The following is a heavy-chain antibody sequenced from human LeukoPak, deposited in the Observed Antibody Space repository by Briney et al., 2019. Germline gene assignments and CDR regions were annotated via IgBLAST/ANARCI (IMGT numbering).Heavy chain of an antibody. D-gene: IGHD6-19*01. CDR1: GFTFSSYE. V-gene: IGHV3-48*03. Sequence: GGSLRLSCAASGFTFSSYEMNWVRQAPGKGLEWVSYISSSGSTIYHADSVKGRFTISRDNAKNSLYLQMNSLRAEDTAVYYCARGKSGSSGWYRGGYNWFDPWGQGTLVTVSS. CDR3: ARGKSGSSGWYRGGYNWFDP. J-gene: IGHJ5*02. CDR2: ISSSGSTI.